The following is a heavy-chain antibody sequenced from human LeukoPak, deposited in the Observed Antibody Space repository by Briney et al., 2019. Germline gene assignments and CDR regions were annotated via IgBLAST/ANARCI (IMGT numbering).Heavy chain of an antibody. CDR2: TYTGGST. Sequence: SETLSLTCTVSGGPISSGSYYWSWIRQPAGKGLEWVGRTYTGGSTIYNPSLGSRVTISLDTSKNQFSLKLSSVTAADTVVYYCARDSSLSGWFDPWGQGTLVTVSS. CDR1: GGPISSGSYY. J-gene: IGHJ5*02. CDR3: ARDSSLSGWFDP. V-gene: IGHV4-61*02. D-gene: IGHD3-10*01.